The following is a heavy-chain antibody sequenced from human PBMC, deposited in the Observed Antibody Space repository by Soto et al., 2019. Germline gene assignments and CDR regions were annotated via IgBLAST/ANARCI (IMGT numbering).Heavy chain of an antibody. J-gene: IGHJ6*02. D-gene: IGHD3-10*01. V-gene: IGHV1-69*01. Sequence: QVQVVQSGVEVRRPGSSVKVSCKASGDTFKNCVISWVRQAPGQGLEWMGGIIPLFGTTDFAQRFQGRLTITTDESTTTAYMDLSRLRSEYTATYYCAAELGFGKLSVVWGQGTTVIVSS. CDR1: GDTFKNCV. CDR3: AAELGFGKLSVV. CDR2: IIPLFGTT.